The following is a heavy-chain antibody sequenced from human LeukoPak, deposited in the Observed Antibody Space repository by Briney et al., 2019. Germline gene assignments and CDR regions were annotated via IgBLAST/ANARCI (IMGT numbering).Heavy chain of an antibody. V-gene: IGHV4-59*01. CDR2: LYYSGST. J-gene: IGHJ3*01. D-gene: IGHD3-10*01. CDR3: ARGGSGISNAFDV. CDR1: GGSISSYY. Sequence: PSETLSLTCSVSGGSISSYYWSWIRQPPGKGLEWIGYLYYSGSTNSNPSLKSRVTMSVDTSKNQFSLKLRSVTAADTAVYYCARGGSGISNAFDVWGQGTMVTVSS.